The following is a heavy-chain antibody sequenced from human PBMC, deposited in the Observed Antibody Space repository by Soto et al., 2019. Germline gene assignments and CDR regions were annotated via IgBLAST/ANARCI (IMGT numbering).Heavy chain of an antibody. CDR2: ISPVIGTT. CDR1: GDIFDNYA. CDR3: ARDYSGYDPALNRFDP. J-gene: IGHJ5*02. V-gene: IGHV1-69*06. Sequence: ASVKVSCKASGDIFDNYAISWVRQAPGQGLEWLGGISPVIGTTHYAQRFQGRLTITADRSTMTTYLELSGLKSEDTAIYFCARDYSGYDPALNRFDPWGQGTLVTVSS. D-gene: IGHD5-12*01.